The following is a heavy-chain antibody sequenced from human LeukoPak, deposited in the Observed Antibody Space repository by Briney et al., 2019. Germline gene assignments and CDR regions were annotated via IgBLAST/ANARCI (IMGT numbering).Heavy chain of an antibody. CDR3: ARQSRYSDSSGYFSDGY. J-gene: IGHJ4*02. D-gene: IGHD3-22*01. CDR1: GGSIITYY. Sequence: SETLSLTCTVSGGSIITYYWSWIRQPPGKGLEWIGYIHHSGSTTYNPSLKSRVTMSIDMSKNQFSLKLTSVTAADTAVYYCARQSRYSDSSGYFSDGYRGQGTLVTVSS. CDR2: IHHSGST. V-gene: IGHV4-59*08.